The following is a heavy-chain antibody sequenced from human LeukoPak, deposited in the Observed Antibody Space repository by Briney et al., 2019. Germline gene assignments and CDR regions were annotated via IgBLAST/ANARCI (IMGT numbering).Heavy chain of an antibody. CDR2: ISAYNGNT. CDR3: AREDIVVVPAAMAFDY. J-gene: IGHJ4*02. Sequence: ASVKVSCKVSGYRLNELSIHWVRQGPGKGLEWMGWISAYNGNTNYAQKLQGRVTMTTDTSTSTAYMELRSLRSDDTAMYYCAREDIVVVPAAMAFDYWGQGTLVTVSS. CDR1: GYRLNELS. V-gene: IGHV1-18*01. D-gene: IGHD2-2*01.